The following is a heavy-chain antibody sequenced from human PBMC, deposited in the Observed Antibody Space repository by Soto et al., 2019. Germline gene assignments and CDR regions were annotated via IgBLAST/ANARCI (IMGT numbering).Heavy chain of an antibody. V-gene: IGHV4-34*01. J-gene: IGHJ6*02. CDR3: ARTRYLTGYIVAISVDYYYGMDV. D-gene: IGHD3-9*01. CDR2: INHSGST. Sequence: PSETLSLTCAVYGGSFSGYYWSWIRQPPGKGLEWIGEINHSGSTNYNPSLKSRVTISVDTSKNQFSLKLSSVTAADTAVYYCARTRYLTGYIVAISVDYYYGMDVWGQGTTVTVSS. CDR1: GGSFSGYY.